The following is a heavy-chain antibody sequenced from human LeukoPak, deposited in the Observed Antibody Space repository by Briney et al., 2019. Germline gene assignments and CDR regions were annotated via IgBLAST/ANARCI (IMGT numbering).Heavy chain of an antibody. J-gene: IGHJ6*03. Sequence: GGSLRLSCAASGFIFSSYAMHWVRQAPGKGLEWVAFIRYDGSNKYYADSVKGRFSISRDNSKNTLFLQMNSLRAEDTAVYYCASGLGGSGSSLNYYYYYYMDVWGKGTTVTVSS. CDR3: ASGLGGSGSSLNYYYYYYMDV. CDR1: GFIFSSYA. D-gene: IGHD3-10*01. V-gene: IGHV3-30*02. CDR2: IRYDGSNK.